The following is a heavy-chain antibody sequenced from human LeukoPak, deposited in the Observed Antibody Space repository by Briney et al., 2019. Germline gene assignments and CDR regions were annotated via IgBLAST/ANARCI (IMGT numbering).Heavy chain of an antibody. CDR3: VRDCGYEGEFDV. D-gene: IGHD5-12*01. CDR1: GFTFNIYS. V-gene: IGHV3-21*05. J-gene: IGHJ4*02. Sequence: KTGGSVTLSCAASGFTFNIYSMNWVRQAPGKGLEWLSYISSGSSDKYYADSVKGRFTISRDNAKNSLFLQMNSLRDEDTAVYYCVRDCGYEGEFDVWGQGTMVTVSS. CDR2: ISSGSSDK.